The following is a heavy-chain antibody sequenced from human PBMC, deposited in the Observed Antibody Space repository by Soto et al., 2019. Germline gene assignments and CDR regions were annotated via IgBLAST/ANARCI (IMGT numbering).Heavy chain of an antibody. CDR2: IYHSGST. CDR3: ARDSLRYCSSTSCSRGWFDP. CDR1: GYSISSGYY. V-gene: IGHV4-38-2*02. J-gene: IGHJ5*02. D-gene: IGHD2-2*01. Sequence: LSLTCAVSGYSISSGYYWGWIRQPPGKGLEWIGSIYHSGSTYYNPSLKSRVTISVDTSKNQFSLKLSSVTAADTAVYYCARDSLRYCSSTSCSRGWFDPWGQGTLVTVSS.